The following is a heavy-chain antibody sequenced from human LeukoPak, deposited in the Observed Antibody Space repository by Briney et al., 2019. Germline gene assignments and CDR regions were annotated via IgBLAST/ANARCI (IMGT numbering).Heavy chain of an antibody. D-gene: IGHD5-18*01. V-gene: IGHV1-69*04. CDR1: GYTFTGYY. J-gene: IGHJ4*02. CDR2: IIPILGIA. CDR3: ARGYSYGYLDY. Sequence: GASVKVSCKASGYTFTGYYMHWVRQAPGQGLEWMGRIIPILGIANYAQKFQGRVTITADKSTSTAYMELSSLRSEDTAVYYCARGYSYGYLDYWGQGTLVTVSS.